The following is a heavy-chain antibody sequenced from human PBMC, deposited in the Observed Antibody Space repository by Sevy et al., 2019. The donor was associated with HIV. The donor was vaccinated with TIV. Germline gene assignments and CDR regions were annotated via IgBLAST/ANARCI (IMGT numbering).Heavy chain of an antibody. V-gene: IGHV3-23*01. CDR3: AKTEYTSGWFY. J-gene: IGHJ4*02. Sequence: GGSLRLSCPTSGFSFYTYAMTWVRQAPGKGLEWVASITDNGAKTFYADSVKGRFTISRDNSQSTLFLHMNSLRGDDPAVYFCAKTEYTSGWFYWGQGTLVTVSS. CDR1: GFSFYTYA. D-gene: IGHD6-19*01. CDR2: ITDNGAKT.